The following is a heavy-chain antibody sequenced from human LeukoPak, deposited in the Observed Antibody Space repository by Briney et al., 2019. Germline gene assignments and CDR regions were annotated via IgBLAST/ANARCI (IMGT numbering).Heavy chain of an antibody. J-gene: IGHJ4*02. CDR1: GGSISSYY. D-gene: IGHD1-1*01. Sequence: SETLSLTCTVSGGSISSYYWSWIRQPPGKGLEWIGYIFYSGSTNYKSSLKSRVTISVDMSKSQFSLKLSSVTAADTAVYYCARGFRGTADYWGQGTLVTVSS. CDR2: IFYSGST. CDR3: ARGFRGTADY. V-gene: IGHV4-59*12.